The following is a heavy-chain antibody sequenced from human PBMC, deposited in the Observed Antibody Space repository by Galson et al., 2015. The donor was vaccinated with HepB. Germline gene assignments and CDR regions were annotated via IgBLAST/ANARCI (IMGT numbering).Heavy chain of an antibody. Sequence: SLRLSCAASGFTFSSYDMSWVRQAPGKGLEWVSGISGSGGGTYYADSVKGRFTISRDNSKNTLYLQMNSLRAEDTAVYYCARDRAYSSFDYWGQGTLVTVSS. D-gene: IGHD2-15*01. CDR3: ARDRAYSSFDY. V-gene: IGHV3-23*01. CDR2: ISGSGGGT. J-gene: IGHJ4*02. CDR1: GFTFSSYD.